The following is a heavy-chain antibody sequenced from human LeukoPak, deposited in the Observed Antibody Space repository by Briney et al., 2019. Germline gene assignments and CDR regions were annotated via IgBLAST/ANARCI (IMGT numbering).Heavy chain of an antibody. CDR1: GGSIDITN. Sequence: QPSETLSLTCGVSGGSIDITNYWSWVRQAPGKGLEWVSAISGGGGSTYYADSVKGRFTISRDNSKNTLFLQMNSLRAEDTALYYCAKRGYRGGSSGEAAFDIWGQGTMVTVSS. V-gene: IGHV3-23*01. CDR2: ISGGGGST. CDR3: AKRGYRGGSSGEAAFDI. J-gene: IGHJ3*02. D-gene: IGHD2-15*01.